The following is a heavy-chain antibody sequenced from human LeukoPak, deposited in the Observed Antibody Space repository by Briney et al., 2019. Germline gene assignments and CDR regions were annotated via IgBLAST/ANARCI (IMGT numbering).Heavy chain of an antibody. J-gene: IGHJ2*01. D-gene: IGHD5-18*01. CDR3: ARGVFAMGGWYFDL. CDR2: INPNSGGT. Sequence: ASVKVSRKASGYTFTGYYMHWVRQAPGQGLEWMGWINPNSGGTNYAQKFQGRVTMTRDTSISTAYMELSRLRSDDTAVYYCARGVFAMGGWYFDLWGRGTLVTVSS. V-gene: IGHV1-2*02. CDR1: GYTFTGYY.